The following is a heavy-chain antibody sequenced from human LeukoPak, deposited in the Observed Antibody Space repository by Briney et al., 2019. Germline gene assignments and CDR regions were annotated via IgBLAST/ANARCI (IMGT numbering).Heavy chain of an antibody. CDR3: AKSDFDWLLKSPFGY. J-gene: IGHJ4*02. Sequence: GGSLRLSCAASGFTFSSYAMSWVRQAPGKGLEWVSAISGSGGSTYYADSVKGRFTISRDNSKNTLYLQMNSLRAEDTAVYYCAKSDFDWLLKSPFGYWGQGTLVTVSS. D-gene: IGHD3-9*01. CDR2: ISGSGGST. V-gene: IGHV3-23*01. CDR1: GFTFSSYA.